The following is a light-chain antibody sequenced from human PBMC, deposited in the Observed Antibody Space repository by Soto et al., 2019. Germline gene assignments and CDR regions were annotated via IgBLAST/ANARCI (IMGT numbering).Light chain of an antibody. CDR1: QTITSNF. CDR2: GAS. Sequence: EIVLTQSPGTLSLSPGERATLSCRASQTITSNFLAWYQQKPGQAPRLLLYGASSRATGIPDRFSGGGSETEFTLTISRLEPEDFAVYYCPQYGSSPPFTFGPGTKVDIK. J-gene: IGKJ3*01. V-gene: IGKV3-20*01. CDR3: PQYGSSPPFT.